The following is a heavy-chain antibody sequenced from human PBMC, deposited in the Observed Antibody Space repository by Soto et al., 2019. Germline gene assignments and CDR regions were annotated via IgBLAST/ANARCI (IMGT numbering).Heavy chain of an antibody. V-gene: IGHV4-30-4*01. CDR1: GGSISSGDYY. CDR3: ARDSYYYDSSGSRHWYFDL. D-gene: IGHD3-22*01. J-gene: IGHJ2*01. Sequence: QVQLQESGPGLVKPSQTLSLTCTVSGGSISSGDYYWSWIRQPPGKGLEWIGYIYYSGSTYYNPSLKSRVTISVDTSKNQFSLKLSSVTAADTAVYYCARDSYYYDSSGSRHWYFDLWGRGTLVTVSS. CDR2: IYYSGST.